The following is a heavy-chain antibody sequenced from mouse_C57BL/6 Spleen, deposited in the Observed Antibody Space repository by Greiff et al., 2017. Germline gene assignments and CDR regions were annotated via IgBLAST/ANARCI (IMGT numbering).Heavy chain of an antibody. V-gene: IGHV2-6-1*01. CDR2: IWSDGST. CDR3: ARHAHYYGSSYFDY. Sequence: VQLQQSGPGLVAPSQSLSITCTVSGFSLTSYGVHWVRQPPGKGLEWLVVIWSDGSTTYNSALKSRLSISKDNSKSQVFLKMNSLQTDDTAIYYCARHAHYYGSSYFDYWGQGTTLTVSS. D-gene: IGHD1-1*01. J-gene: IGHJ2*01. CDR1: GFSLTSYG.